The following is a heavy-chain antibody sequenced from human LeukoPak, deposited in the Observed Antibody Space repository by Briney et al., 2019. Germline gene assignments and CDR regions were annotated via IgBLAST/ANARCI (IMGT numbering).Heavy chain of an antibody. CDR1: GGSISSSSYY. V-gene: IGHV4-39*01. CDR3: ARGVRGVIITAY. Sequence: SETLSLTCTVSGGSISSSSYYWGWIRQPPGKGLEWIGSIYYSGSTYDNPSLKSRVTISVDTSKNQLSLKLSSVTAADTAVYYCARGVRGVIITAYWGQGTLVTVSS. J-gene: IGHJ4*02. D-gene: IGHD3-10*01. CDR2: IYYSGST.